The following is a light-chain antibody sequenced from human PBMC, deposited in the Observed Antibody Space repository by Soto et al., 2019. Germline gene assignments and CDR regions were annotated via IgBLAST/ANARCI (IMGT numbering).Light chain of an antibody. Sequence: DIQMTQSPSSLSASVGDRVTITCRASQSISNYLNCYQQKPGKAPKLLIYAASSLQSGVPSRFSGSGSGTDFTLPISSLQPEDFATYYCQQSYSTPYTFGQGTRLEIK. CDR3: QQSYSTPYT. CDR1: QSISNY. J-gene: IGKJ2*01. V-gene: IGKV1-39*01. CDR2: AAS.